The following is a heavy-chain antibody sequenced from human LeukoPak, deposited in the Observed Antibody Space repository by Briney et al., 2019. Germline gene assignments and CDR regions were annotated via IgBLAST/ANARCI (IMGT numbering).Heavy chain of an antibody. CDR3: ARDLFADTTGTVDY. J-gene: IGHJ4*02. CDR1: GGSISRYY. CDR2: ISYSGST. Sequence: SETLSLTCTVSGGSISRYYWSWIRQSPGQGLEWIGYISYSGSTNYNPSLKSRVTISLDTSKSQFSLKLKSVTAADTAVYYCARDLFADTTGTVDYWGQGTLVTVSS. V-gene: IGHV4-59*01. D-gene: IGHD1-1*01.